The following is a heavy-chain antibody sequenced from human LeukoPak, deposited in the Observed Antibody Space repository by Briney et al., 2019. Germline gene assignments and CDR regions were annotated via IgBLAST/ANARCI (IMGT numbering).Heavy chain of an antibody. CDR2: ISSSSSPI. D-gene: IGHD2-15*01. CDR1: GYTFSTYS. CDR3: ARRYCSGGNCHFDC. V-gene: IGHV3-48*02. Sequence: GGSLRLSCAASGYTFSTYSMSWVRQAPGKGLEWVSHISSSSSPIYYADSVEGRFTISRDNAKNSLYLQMDSLRDEDAAVYYCARRYCSGGNCHFDCWGQGTLVTVSS. J-gene: IGHJ4*02.